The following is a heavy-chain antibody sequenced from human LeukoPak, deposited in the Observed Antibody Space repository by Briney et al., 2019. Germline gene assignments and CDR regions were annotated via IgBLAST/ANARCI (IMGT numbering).Heavy chain of an antibody. J-gene: IGHJ4*02. D-gene: IGHD2-8*02. Sequence: SETLSLTRAVYGGSFSGYYWSWIRQPPGKGLEWIGEINHSGSTNYNPPLKSRVTISVDTSKNQFSLKLSSVTAADTAVYYCARYSCTGGVCYMDYWGQGTLVTVSS. CDR2: INHSGST. CDR1: GGSFSGYY. CDR3: ARYSCTGGVCYMDY. V-gene: IGHV4-34*01.